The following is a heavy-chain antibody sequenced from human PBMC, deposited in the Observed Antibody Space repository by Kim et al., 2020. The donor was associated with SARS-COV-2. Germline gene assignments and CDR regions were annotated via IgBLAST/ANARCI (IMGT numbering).Heavy chain of an antibody. Sequence: SETLSLTCTVSGGSISSGGYYWSWIRQHPGKGLEWIGYIYYSGSTYYNPSLKSRVTISVDTSKNQFSLKLSSVTAADTAVYYCARDTHSYDILTGYSYYYYGMDVWGQETTVTVSS. J-gene: IGHJ6*02. CDR3: ARDTHSYDILTGYSYYYYGMDV. V-gene: IGHV4-31*03. D-gene: IGHD3-9*01. CDR2: IYYSGST. CDR1: GGSISSGGYY.